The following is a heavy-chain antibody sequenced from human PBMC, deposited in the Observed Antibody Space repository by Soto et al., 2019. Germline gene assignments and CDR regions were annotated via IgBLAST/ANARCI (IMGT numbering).Heavy chain of an antibody. D-gene: IGHD3-22*01. CDR3: ARLGKPDYYDSSGCFDY. CDR2: TYPGDSDT. Sequence: GESLKISCKGSGYSFTSYWIGWVRQMPGKGLEWMGITYPGDSDTRYSPSFQGQVTISADKSISTAYLQWSSLKASDTAMYYCARLGKPDYYDSSGCFDYWGQGTLATVSS. V-gene: IGHV5-51*01. CDR1: GYSFTSYW. J-gene: IGHJ4*02.